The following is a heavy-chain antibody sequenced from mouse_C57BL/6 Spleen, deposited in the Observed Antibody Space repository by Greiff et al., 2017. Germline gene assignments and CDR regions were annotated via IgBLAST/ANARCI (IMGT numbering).Heavy chain of an antibody. CDR3: ARGEIYYGSSYDAMDY. Sequence: VQLQQPGAELVRPGSSVKLSCKASGYTFTSYWMHWVKQRPIQGLEWIGNIDPSDSETHYNQKFKDKATLTVDKSSSTAYMQLSSLTSEDSAVYYCARGEIYYGSSYDAMDYWGQGTSVTVSS. D-gene: IGHD1-1*01. CDR2: IDPSDSET. CDR1: GYTFTSYW. J-gene: IGHJ4*01. V-gene: IGHV1-52*01.